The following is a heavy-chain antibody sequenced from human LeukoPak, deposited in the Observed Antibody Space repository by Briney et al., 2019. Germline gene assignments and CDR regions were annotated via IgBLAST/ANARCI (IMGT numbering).Heavy chain of an antibody. CDR3: ARDKYYYDSSGRSDY. D-gene: IGHD3-22*01. J-gene: IGHJ4*02. CDR1: GFTFSSYS. V-gene: IGHV3-48*04. CDR2: ISSSSSTI. Sequence: GRSLRLSCAASGFTFSSYSMNWVRQAPEKGLEWVSYISSSSSTIYYADSVKGRFTISRDNAKNSLYLQMNSLRAEDTAVYYCARDKYYYDSSGRSDYWGQGTLVTVSS.